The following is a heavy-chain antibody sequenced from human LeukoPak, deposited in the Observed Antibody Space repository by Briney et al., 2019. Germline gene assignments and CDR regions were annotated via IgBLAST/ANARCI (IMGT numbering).Heavy chain of an antibody. D-gene: IGHD1-26*01. CDR2: ISWNSGSI. J-gene: IGHJ4*02. V-gene: IGHV3-9*01. CDR1: GFTFDDYA. Sequence: GGSLRLSCAASGFTFDDYAMHWVRQAPGKGLEWVSGISWNSGSIGYADSVKGRFTISRDNAKNSLYLQMNSLRAEDTALYYCAKDLRIRRERPGSLDYWGQGTLATVSS. CDR3: AKDLRIRRERPGSLDY.